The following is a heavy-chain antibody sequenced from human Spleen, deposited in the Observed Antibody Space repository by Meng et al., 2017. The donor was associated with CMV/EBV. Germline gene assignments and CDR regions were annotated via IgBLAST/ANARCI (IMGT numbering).Heavy chain of an antibody. CDR3: AKGYSSGWDDAFDI. CDR2: ISAGGDKT. V-gene: IGHV3-23*01. Sequence: GESLKISCAASRFFFSSYAMTWVRQAPGKGLEWVSTISAGGDKTYYADSVRGRFTVSRDNSKNTLYLQMNSLRAEDTAVYYCAKGYSSGWDDAFDIWGQGTMVTVSS. D-gene: IGHD6-19*01. CDR1: RFFFSSYA. J-gene: IGHJ3*02.